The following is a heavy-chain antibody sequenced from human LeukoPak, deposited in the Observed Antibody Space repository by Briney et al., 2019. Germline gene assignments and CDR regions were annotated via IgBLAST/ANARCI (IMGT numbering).Heavy chain of an antibody. J-gene: IGHJ6*03. D-gene: IGHD1-26*01. Sequence: PGGSLRLSCAASGFTFSSYSMNWVRQAPGKGVEWVSSISSSSSYIYYADSVKGRFTISRDNAKNSLYLQMNSLRAEDTAVYYCANLIVGATPYYYYYMDVWGKGTTVTVSS. V-gene: IGHV3-21*01. CDR2: ISSSSSYI. CDR1: GFTFSSYS. CDR3: ANLIVGATPYYYYYMDV.